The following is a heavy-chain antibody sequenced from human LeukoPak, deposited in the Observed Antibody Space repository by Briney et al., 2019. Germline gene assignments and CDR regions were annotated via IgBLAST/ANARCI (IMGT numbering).Heavy chain of an antibody. Sequence: PSETLSLTCTVSGGSISSSTYYWGWIRQPPGKGLERIGSIFYGGSTYYNPSLKSRVTISVDTSKNQFSLKLSSVTAADTAVYYCAREGSPLEWPSVYYYYMDVWGKGTTVTVSS. CDR1: GGSISSSTYY. D-gene: IGHD3-3*01. V-gene: IGHV4-39*07. CDR2: IFYGGST. CDR3: AREGSPLEWPSVYYYYMDV. J-gene: IGHJ6*03.